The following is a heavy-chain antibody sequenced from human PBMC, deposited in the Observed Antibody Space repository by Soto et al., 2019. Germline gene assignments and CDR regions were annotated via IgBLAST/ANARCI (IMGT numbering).Heavy chain of an antibody. J-gene: IGHJ6*02. D-gene: IGHD3-10*01. V-gene: IGHV1-46*01. CDR2: INPSGGST. Sequence: GASVKVSCKASGYTFTSYYMHWVRQAPGQGLEWMGIINPSGGSTSYAQKLQGRVTMTRDTSTSTVYMELSSLRSEDTAVYYCARDRVVRGVIPKPYYYGMDVWGQGTTVTVSS. CDR1: GYTFTSYY. CDR3: ARDRVVRGVIPKPYYYGMDV.